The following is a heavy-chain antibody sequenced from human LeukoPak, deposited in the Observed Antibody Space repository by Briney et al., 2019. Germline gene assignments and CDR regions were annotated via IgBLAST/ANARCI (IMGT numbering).Heavy chain of an antibody. V-gene: IGHV3-48*01. CDR3: ARVSPNRFLDY. CDR1: GFTFSNYW. D-gene: IGHD1-14*01. J-gene: IGHJ4*02. Sequence: GGSLRLSCAASGFTFSNYWIHWVRQAPGKGLEWVSYIGSSSIIIYYADSVKGRFTISRDNAKNSLYLQMNSLRAEDTAVYYCARVSPNRFLDYWGQGTLVTVSS. CDR2: IGSSSIII.